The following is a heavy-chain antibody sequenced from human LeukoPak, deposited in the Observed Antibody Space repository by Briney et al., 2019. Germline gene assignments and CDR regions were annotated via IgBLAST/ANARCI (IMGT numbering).Heavy chain of an antibody. D-gene: IGHD6-13*01. CDR1: GGSISGSY. Sequence: PSETLSLTCTVSGGSISGSYWSWIRQPPGKGLEWIGYIYYSGDSNYNPSLKSRATISLDTSKNQFSLKVSSVTAADTAVYYCARGVYVAAAQYGYWGQGTLVTVSS. CDR2: IYYSGDS. CDR3: ARGVYVAAAQYGY. V-gene: IGHV4-59*08. J-gene: IGHJ4*02.